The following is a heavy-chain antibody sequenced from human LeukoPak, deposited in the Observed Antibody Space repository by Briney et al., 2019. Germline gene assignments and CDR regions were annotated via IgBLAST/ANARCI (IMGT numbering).Heavy chain of an antibody. V-gene: IGHV4-39*01. CDR2: IYYSGST. D-gene: IGHD1-7*01. Sequence: SETLSLTCTVSGGSISSSSYYWGWLRQPPGKGLEWIGSIYYSGSTYYNPSLKRRVTISVDTSKNQFSLKLSSVTAADTAVYYSARRDWNYWFDPWGQGTLVTVSS. J-gene: IGHJ5*02. CDR1: GGSISSSSYY. CDR3: ARRDWNYWFDP.